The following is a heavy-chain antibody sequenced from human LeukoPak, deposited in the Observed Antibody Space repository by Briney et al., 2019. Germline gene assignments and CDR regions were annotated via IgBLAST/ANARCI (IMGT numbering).Heavy chain of an antibody. D-gene: IGHD3-16*02. CDR2: ISSSSSYI. CDR3: ARDYPYDSVWGTYRTAPFDP. V-gene: IGHV3-21*01. J-gene: IGHJ5*02. CDR1: GFTFSSYS. Sequence: GGSLRLSCAASGFTFSSYSMNWVRQAPGKGLEWVSSISSSSSYIYYADSVKGRFTISRDNAKNSLYLQMNSLRAEDTAVYYCARDYPYDSVWGTYRTAPFDPWGQGTLVTVSS.